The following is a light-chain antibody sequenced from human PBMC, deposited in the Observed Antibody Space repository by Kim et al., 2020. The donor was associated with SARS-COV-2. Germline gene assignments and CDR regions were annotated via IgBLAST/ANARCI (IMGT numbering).Light chain of an antibody. J-gene: IGKJ4*01. Sequence: ETVMTHSPATLSVSPGERATLSCRASQSVGSNLAWYQQKPGQAPRLLIYGASTRATGTPARFSGSGSGTEFTLTISSLQSEDFAVYYCQQYNNWPLTFGGGTKVEI. CDR3: QQYNNWPLT. V-gene: IGKV3-15*01. CDR2: GAS. CDR1: QSVGSN.